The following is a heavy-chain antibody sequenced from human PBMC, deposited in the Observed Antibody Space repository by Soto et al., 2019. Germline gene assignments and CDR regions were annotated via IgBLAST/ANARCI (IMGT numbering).Heavy chain of an antibody. J-gene: IGHJ4*02. CDR3: VYSPDSYPSDY. V-gene: IGHV2-5*01. CDR2: IYWNNDK. CDR1: GVALTTRGIG. D-gene: IGHD5-18*01. Sequence: GLTLANPTQALTLTGTFSGVALTTRGIGGGFIRRHPGTAPEWLELIYWNNDKTYSTSLNSRLTIAEATSKNLVVLRMTTVDPVAAATYSCVYSPDSYPSDYWGQGTLVTVSS.